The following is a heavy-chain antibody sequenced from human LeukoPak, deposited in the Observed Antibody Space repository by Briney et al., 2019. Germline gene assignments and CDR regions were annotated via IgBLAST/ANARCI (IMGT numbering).Heavy chain of an antibody. D-gene: IGHD3-22*01. Sequence: PGGSLRLSCAASGFTFSSYAMSWVRQAPGKGLEWVSAISGSGGSTYYADSVTGRFTISRDNSKNTLYLQMNSLRAEDTAVYYCAKDLYDGYYDSSGYYGGFDYWGQGTLVTVSS. J-gene: IGHJ4*02. V-gene: IGHV3-23*01. CDR1: GFTFSSYA. CDR2: ISGSGGST. CDR3: AKDLYDGYYDSSGYYGGFDY.